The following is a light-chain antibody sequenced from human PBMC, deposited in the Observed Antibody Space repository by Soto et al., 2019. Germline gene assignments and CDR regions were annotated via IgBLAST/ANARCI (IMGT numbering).Light chain of an antibody. CDR1: HSNIGNNY. Sequence: QSVLTQPPSVSAAPGQKVSISCSGSHSNIGNNYVSWYQQFPGAAPKLLIYDTRKRPSWIPDRFSASKSGTSATLVITGLQSGDGAYYYCGTWDSSLSAGRFGGGTELTVL. V-gene: IGLV1-51*01. CDR3: GTWDSSLSAGR. J-gene: IGLJ2*01. CDR2: DTR.